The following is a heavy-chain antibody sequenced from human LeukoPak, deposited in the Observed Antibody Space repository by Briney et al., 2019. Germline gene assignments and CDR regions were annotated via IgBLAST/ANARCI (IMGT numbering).Heavy chain of an antibody. V-gene: IGHV4-59*01. D-gene: IGHD5-24*01. J-gene: IGHJ2*01. CDR1: GGSITNYY. Sequence: PSETLSLTCTVSGGSITNYYWNWIRQPPGKDLEGIGCVSYSGRTHYSSPLKSRVTISVDTSKNQFSLNLRSVTAADTAVYYCARPGRQDAYNGHYWYFDLWGRGTLVTVSS. CDR3: ARPGRQDAYNGHYWYFDL. CDR2: VSYSGRT.